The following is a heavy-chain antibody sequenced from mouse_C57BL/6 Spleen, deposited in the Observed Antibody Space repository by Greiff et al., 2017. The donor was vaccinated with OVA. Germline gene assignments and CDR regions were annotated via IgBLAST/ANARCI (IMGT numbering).Heavy chain of an antibody. CDR1: GFTFSSYA. D-gene: IGHD3-3*01. V-gene: IGHV5-4*01. Sequence: DVMLVESGGGLVKPGGSLKLSCAASGFTFSSYAMSWVRQTPEKRLEWVATISDGGSYTYYPDNVKGRFTISRDNAKNNLYLQMSHLKSEDTAMYYCARDQGWGYAMDYWGQGTSVTVSS. CDR2: ISDGGSYT. J-gene: IGHJ4*01. CDR3: ARDQGWGYAMDY.